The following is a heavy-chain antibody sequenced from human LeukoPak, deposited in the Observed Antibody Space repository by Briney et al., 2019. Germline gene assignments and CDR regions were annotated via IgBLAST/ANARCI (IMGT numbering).Heavy chain of an antibody. D-gene: IGHD1-26*01. Sequence: GASVKVSCKASGYTFTSYDINWVRQAPGQGLEWMGWMNPNSGNTGYAQKFQGRVTMTRNTSISTAYMELSSLRAEDTALYHCARALSSGSYWGDAFDIWGQGTMVTVSS. CDR1: GYTFTSYD. V-gene: IGHV1-8*01. CDR2: MNPNSGNT. CDR3: ARALSSGSYWGDAFDI. J-gene: IGHJ3*02.